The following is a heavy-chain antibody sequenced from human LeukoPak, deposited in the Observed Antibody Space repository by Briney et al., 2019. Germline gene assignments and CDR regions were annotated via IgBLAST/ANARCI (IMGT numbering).Heavy chain of an antibody. V-gene: IGHV3-7*01. CDR1: GFALSRHW. CDR3: ARDYTGGWNDY. CDR2: IREDGSEK. Sequence: GGSLRLSCAAAGFALSRHWMSWVRQAKGKGLECVAKIREDGSEKHYVDSVKGRFIISRDNAKNSLYLQMSSLRAEDTAVYYCARDYTGGWNDYWGQGTLVTVSS. J-gene: IGHJ4*02. D-gene: IGHD7-27*01.